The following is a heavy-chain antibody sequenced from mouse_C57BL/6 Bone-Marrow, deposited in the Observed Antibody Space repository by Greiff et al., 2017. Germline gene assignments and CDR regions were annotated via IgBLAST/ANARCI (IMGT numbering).Heavy chain of an antibody. CDR3: ARLGLRLRRDY. CDR2: IHPNSGST. Sequence: QVQLQQPGAELVKPGASVKLSCKASGYTFTSYWMHWVKQRPGQGLEWIGMIHPNSGSTNYNEKFKSKATLTVDKSSSTAYMQLSSLTSEDSAVXYCARLGLRLRRDYWGQGTTLTVSS. V-gene: IGHV1-64*01. CDR1: GYTFTSYW. D-gene: IGHD1-2*01. J-gene: IGHJ2*01.